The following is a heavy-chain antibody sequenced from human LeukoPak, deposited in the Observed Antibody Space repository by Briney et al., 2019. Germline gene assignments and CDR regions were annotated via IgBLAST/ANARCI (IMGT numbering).Heavy chain of an antibody. J-gene: IGHJ6*02. CDR2: INPNSGGT. CDR1: GYTFTSYY. CDR3: VRGIAAADDYYYGMDV. D-gene: IGHD6-13*01. V-gene: IGHV1-2*04. Sequence: ASVKVSCKASGYTFTSYYMHWVRQAPGQGLEWMGWINPNSGGTNYAQKFQGWVTMTRDTSISTAYMELSRLRSDDTAVYYCVRGIAAADDYYYGMDVWGQGTTVTVSS.